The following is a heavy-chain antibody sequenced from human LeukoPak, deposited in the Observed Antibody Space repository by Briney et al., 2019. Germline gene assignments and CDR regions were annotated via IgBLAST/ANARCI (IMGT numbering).Heavy chain of an antibody. J-gene: IGHJ1*01. CDR2: INHSGST. Sequence: SETLCLTRAVYGGSFSGYYWSWIRQPPGKGLEWIGEINHSGSTNYNPSLKSRVTISVDTSKNQFSLKLSSGTAADTAVYYCARGRWSGNSKWHFQHWGQAAMATVSS. D-gene: IGHD4-23*01. CDR1: GGSFSGYY. CDR3: ARGRWSGNSKWHFQH. V-gene: IGHV4-34*01.